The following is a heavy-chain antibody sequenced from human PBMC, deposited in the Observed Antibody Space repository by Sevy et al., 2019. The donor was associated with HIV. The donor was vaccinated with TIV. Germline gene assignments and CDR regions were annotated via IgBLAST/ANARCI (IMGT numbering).Heavy chain of an antibody. CDR2: IPYDGSSK. CDR1: GFIFSSYG. CDR3: VKGGVTWELLDY. Sequence: GGSLRLSCAASGFIFSSYGMHWVRQAPGKGLEWVTIIPYDGSSKYYADSVKGRFTISRDNSENILYLQMNSLRTDDTAVYYCVKGGVTWELLDYWGQGTLVTVSS. J-gene: IGHJ4*02. D-gene: IGHD1-26*01. V-gene: IGHV3-30*02.